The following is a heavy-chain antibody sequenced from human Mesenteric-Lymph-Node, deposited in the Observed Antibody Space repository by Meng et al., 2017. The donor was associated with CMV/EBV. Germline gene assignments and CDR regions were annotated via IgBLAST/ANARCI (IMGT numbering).Heavy chain of an antibody. Sequence: GGSLRLSCAASGFTVSSNYMSWVRQAPGKGLEWVSVIYSGGSTYYADSVKGRFTISRDNSKNTLYLQMNSLRAEDTAVYYCARDRDYYDGSGYYQYWGQGTLVTVSS. CDR2: IYSGGST. J-gene: IGHJ4*02. V-gene: IGHV3-53*01. CDR3: ARDRDYYDGSGYYQY. CDR1: GFTVSSNY. D-gene: IGHD3-22*01.